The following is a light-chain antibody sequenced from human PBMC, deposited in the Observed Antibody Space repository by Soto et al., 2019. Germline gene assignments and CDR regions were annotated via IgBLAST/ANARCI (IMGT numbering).Light chain of an antibody. CDR1: SSDVGAFDY. J-gene: IGLJ3*02. CDR2: EVS. Sequence: QSALTQPASVSGSPGQSITISCTGTSSDVGAFDYVSWYQQYPGKAPKLIIFEVSNRPSGVSNRFSCSKSGNTASLTISGLQTYDEADYYCTSYSRASTRVFGVGTKLTVL. V-gene: IGLV2-14*01. CDR3: TSYSRASTRV.